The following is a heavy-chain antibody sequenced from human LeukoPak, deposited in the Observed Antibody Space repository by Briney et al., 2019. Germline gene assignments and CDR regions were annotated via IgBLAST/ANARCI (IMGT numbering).Heavy chain of an antibody. J-gene: IGHJ3*02. Sequence: KPSETLSLTCTVSGGSISSYYWSWIRQPPGKGLEWIGYIYYSGSTNYNPSLKSRVTISVDTSKNQFSLKLSSVTAADTAVYYCARARTYDAFDIWGQGTMVTVSS. D-gene: IGHD3/OR15-3a*01. CDR3: ARARTYDAFDI. CDR2: IYYSGST. CDR1: GGSISSYY. V-gene: IGHV4-59*01.